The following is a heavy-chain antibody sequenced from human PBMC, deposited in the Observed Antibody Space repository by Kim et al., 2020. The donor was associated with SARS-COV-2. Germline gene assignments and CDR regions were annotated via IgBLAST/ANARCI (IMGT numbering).Heavy chain of an antibody. CDR1: GGSISSYY. D-gene: IGHD5-18*01. V-gene: IGHV4-59*01. CDR2: IYYSGST. J-gene: IGHJ2*01. CDR3: ARGIQLWVNWYFDL. Sequence: SETLSLTCTVSGGSISSYYWSWIRQPPGKGLEWIGYIYYSGSTNYNPSLKSRVTISVDTSKNQFSLKLSSVTAADTAVYYCARGIQLWVNWYFDLWGRGTLVTVSS.